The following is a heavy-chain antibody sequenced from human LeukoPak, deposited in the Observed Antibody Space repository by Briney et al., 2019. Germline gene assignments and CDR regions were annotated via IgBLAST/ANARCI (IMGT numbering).Heavy chain of an antibody. CDR3: SRTDSGYDIYFDY. CDR2: INPSGGST. D-gene: IGHD5-12*01. Sequence: GASVKVSCKASGYTFTSYYMHWVRQAPGQGLEGMGIINPSGGSTNYAQKFQGRVTITRDKSTSTVYMELNSLRSEDTAVSYCSRTDSGYDIYFDYWGKGTLVTVSS. V-gene: IGHV1-46*01. CDR1: GYTFTSYY. J-gene: IGHJ4*02.